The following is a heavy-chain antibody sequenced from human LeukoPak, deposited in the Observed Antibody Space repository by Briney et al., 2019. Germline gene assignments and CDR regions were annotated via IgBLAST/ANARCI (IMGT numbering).Heavy chain of an antibody. Sequence: GGSLRLSCAASGFTFDDYGMSWVRQAPGKGLEWVSVIYSGGSTYYADSVKGRFTISRDNSKNTLYLQMNSLRAEDTAVYYCAKSGTAVTTLGYFDLWGRGTLVTVSS. D-gene: IGHD4-17*01. V-gene: IGHV3-66*02. J-gene: IGHJ2*01. CDR3: AKSGTAVTTLGYFDL. CDR1: GFTFDDYG. CDR2: IYSGGST.